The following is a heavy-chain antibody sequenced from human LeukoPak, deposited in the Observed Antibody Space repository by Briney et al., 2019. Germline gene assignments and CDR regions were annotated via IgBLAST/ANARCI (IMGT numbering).Heavy chain of an antibody. CDR3: ATAGVGSRSFAPFDY. J-gene: IGHJ4*02. D-gene: IGHD1-26*01. CDR1: GFTFNTSW. Sequence: GGSLRLSCAASGFTFNTSWMHWVRQASGKGLIWVSRINADETSTTYADSVKGRFAISRDNAKNTLYLQMNSLRAEDTAMYYCATAGVGSRSFAPFDYWGQETLVTVP. V-gene: IGHV3-74*01. CDR2: INADETST.